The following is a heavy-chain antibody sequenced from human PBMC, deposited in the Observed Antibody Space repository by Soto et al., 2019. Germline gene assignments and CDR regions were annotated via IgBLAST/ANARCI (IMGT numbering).Heavy chain of an antibody. V-gene: IGHV4-39*01. CDR3: ARDSSSWGLYYYYGMDV. J-gene: IGHJ6*02. CDR2: IYYSGST. CDR1: GGSISSSSYY. Sequence: QLQLQESGPGLVKPSETLSLTCTVSGGSISSSSYYWGWIRQPPGKGLEWIGSIYYSGSTYYNPSLKSRVTISVDTSKNQFSLKLSSVTAADTAVYYCARDSSSWGLYYYYGMDVWGQGTTVTVSS. D-gene: IGHD6-6*01.